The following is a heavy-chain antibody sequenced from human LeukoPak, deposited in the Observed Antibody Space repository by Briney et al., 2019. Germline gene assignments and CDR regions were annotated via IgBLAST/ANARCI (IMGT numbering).Heavy chain of an antibody. CDR3: ARVRASSWTYFDS. CDR2: INPNSGGT. D-gene: IGHD6-13*01. Sequence: ASVKVSCKASGYTFTGYYMHWVRQALGQGLEWMGWINPNSGGTNYAQKFQGWVTMTRDTSISTAYMELSRLRSDDTAVYYCARVRASSWTYFDSWGQGTLVTVSS. V-gene: IGHV1-2*04. CDR1: GYTFTGYY. J-gene: IGHJ4*02.